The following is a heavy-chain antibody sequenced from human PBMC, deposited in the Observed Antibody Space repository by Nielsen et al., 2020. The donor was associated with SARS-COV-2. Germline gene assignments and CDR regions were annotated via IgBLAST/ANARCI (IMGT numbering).Heavy chain of an antibody. CDR3: AADHYYGSGSYDAFDI. J-gene: IGHJ3*02. CDR1: GYTFTSYG. Sequence: ASVKVSCKASGYTFTSYGISWVRQAPGQGLEWMGWISAYNGNTNYAQKLQGRVTMTTDTSTSTAYMELRSLRSDDTAVYYCAADHYYGSGSYDAFDIWGQGTMVTVSS. D-gene: IGHD3-10*01. V-gene: IGHV1-18*04. CDR2: ISAYNGNT.